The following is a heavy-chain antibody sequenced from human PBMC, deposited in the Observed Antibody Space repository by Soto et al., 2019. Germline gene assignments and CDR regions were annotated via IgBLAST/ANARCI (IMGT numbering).Heavy chain of an antibody. J-gene: IGHJ4*02. V-gene: IGHV3-30*18. CDR3: AKERNYDSSVYYHGYDY. CDR1: GFTFSGYG. Sequence: GGSLRLSCAASGFTFSGYGMHWVRQAPGKGLEWVAVISYDGSNKYYADSVKGRFTISRDNSKNTLYLQMNSLRGEDTAVFYCAKERNYDSSVYYHGYDYWGQGALVTVSS. D-gene: IGHD3-22*01. CDR2: ISYDGSNK.